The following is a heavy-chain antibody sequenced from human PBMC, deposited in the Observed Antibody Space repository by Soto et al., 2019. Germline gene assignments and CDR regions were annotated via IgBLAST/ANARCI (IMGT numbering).Heavy chain of an antibody. Sequence: QVQLVESGGGVVQPGRSLRLSCAASGFTFSSYGMHWVLQAPGKGLEWVAVIWYDGSNKYYADSVKGRFTISRDNSKNTLYLQMNSLRAEDTAVYYCARGGQLVYYYYGMDVWGQGTTVTVSS. V-gene: IGHV3-33*01. D-gene: IGHD6-6*01. J-gene: IGHJ6*02. CDR3: ARGGQLVYYYYGMDV. CDR1: GFTFSSYG. CDR2: IWYDGSNK.